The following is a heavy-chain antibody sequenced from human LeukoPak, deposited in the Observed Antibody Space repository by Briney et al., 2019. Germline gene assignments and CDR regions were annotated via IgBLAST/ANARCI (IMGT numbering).Heavy chain of an antibody. CDR1: GYSISSGYY. V-gene: IGHV4-38-2*02. J-gene: IGHJ4*02. D-gene: IGHD1-14*01. Sequence: PSETLSLTCTVSGYSISSGYYWGWIRQPPGKGLEWIGSIYHSGSTYYNPSLKSRVTISVDTSKNQFSLKLSSVTAADTAVYYCARDPRNKPTDYDYWGQGTLVTVSS. CDR2: IYHSGST. CDR3: ARDPRNKPTDYDY.